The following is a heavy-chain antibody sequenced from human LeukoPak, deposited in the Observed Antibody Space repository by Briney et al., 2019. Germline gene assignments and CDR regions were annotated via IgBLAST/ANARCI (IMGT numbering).Heavy chain of an antibody. Sequence: GGSLRLSCAASGFTFRNHWMHWVRQTPGKGLVWVSRISSDGSSTTYADSVRGRFTISRDNAKNTLYLQMNNLRAEDTAMYYCARDQRVTGRPDIDYWGQGTLVIVSS. D-gene: IGHD6-6*01. CDR2: ISSDGSST. CDR1: GFTFRNHW. V-gene: IGHV3-74*03. J-gene: IGHJ4*02. CDR3: ARDQRVTGRPDIDY.